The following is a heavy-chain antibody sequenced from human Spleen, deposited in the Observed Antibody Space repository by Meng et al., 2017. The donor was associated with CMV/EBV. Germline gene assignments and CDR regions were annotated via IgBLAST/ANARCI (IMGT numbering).Heavy chain of an antibody. CDR2: ISSSSSYI. D-gene: IGHD5-24*01. J-gene: IGHJ6*02. Sequence: GESLKISCAASGFTFSSYSMNWVRQDPGKGLEWVSYISSSSSYIYYADSVKGRFTISRDNAKNSLHLQIKSLRAEDTAVYYCARCEATISSSYYYYYGMDVWGQGTTVTVSS. CDR3: ARCEATISSSYYYYYGMDV. CDR1: GFTFSSYS. V-gene: IGHV3-21*01.